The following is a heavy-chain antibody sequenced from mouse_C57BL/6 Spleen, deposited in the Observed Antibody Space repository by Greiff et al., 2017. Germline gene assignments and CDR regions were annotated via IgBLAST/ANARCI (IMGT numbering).Heavy chain of an antibody. J-gene: IGHJ2*01. V-gene: IGHV7-1*01. CDR1: GFTFSDFY. CDR2: SRNKANDYTT. Sequence: EVMLVESGGGLVQSGRSLRLSCATSGFTFSDFYMEWVRQAPGKGLEWIAASRNKANDYTTEYSASVKGRFIVSRDTSQSILYLQMNALRAEDTAIYYCARDCGSYFDYWGQGTTLTVSS. CDR3: ARDCGSYFDY. D-gene: IGHD1-1*02.